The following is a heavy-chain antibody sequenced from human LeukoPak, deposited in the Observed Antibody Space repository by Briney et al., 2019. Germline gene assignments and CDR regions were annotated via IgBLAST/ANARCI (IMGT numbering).Heavy chain of an antibody. CDR1: GITFSSYA. V-gene: IGHV3-23*01. D-gene: IGHD6-13*01. CDR3: AKDFSRIAAADPFDY. J-gene: IGHJ4*02. Sequence: GSLRLSCAASGITFSSYAMSWVRQAPGKGLEWVSAISGSGGSTYYADSVKGRFTISRDNSKNTLYLQMNSLRAEDTAVYYCAKDFSRIAAADPFDYWGQGTLVTVSS. CDR2: ISGSGGST.